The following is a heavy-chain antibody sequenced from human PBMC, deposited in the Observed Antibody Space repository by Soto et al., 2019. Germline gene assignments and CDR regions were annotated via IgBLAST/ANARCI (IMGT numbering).Heavy chain of an antibody. CDR2: INHSGST. J-gene: IGHJ2*01. D-gene: IGHD4-17*01. Sequence: QGHLQQLGAGLLKPSETLSLTCAVYGGSFSGYYLSWIRQPPGKGLEWIGEINHSGSTNFNPSLKSRVSISVDTSKKQFSLKLSSVTAADTAVYYCAAHLKTTVTAYWYFDLWGRGTLVTVSS. V-gene: IGHV4-34*01. CDR3: AAHLKTTVTAYWYFDL. CDR1: GGSFSGYY.